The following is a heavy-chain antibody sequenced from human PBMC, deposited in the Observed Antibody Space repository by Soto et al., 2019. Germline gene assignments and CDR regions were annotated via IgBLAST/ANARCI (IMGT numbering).Heavy chain of an antibody. CDR3: VKAARWVVGQYCYY. CDR2: INGKGGGT. CDR1: GFSSNTYA. V-gene: IGHV3-23*01. D-gene: IGHD3-10*01. Sequence: PGGSLRLSCEASGFSSNTYAMNWVRRAPGKGLEWVATINGKGGGTDYADSVKGRFMISRDNSKSTLYLHMSRLKFEDTARYYCVKAARWVVGQYCYYWGQGTLVTVSS. J-gene: IGHJ4*02.